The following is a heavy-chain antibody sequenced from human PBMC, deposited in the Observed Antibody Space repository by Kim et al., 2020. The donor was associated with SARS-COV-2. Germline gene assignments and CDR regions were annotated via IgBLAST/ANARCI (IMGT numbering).Heavy chain of an antibody. CDR1: GGSISSSSYY. J-gene: IGHJ4*02. CDR3: ARHFVPFDY. Sequence: SETLSLTCTVSGGSISSSSYYWGWIRQPPGKGLEWIGSIYYSGSTYYNPSLKSRVTISVDTSKNQFSLKLSSVTAADTAVYYCARHFVPFDYWGQGTLVTVSS. V-gene: IGHV4-39*01. D-gene: IGHD3-3*01. CDR2: IYYSGST.